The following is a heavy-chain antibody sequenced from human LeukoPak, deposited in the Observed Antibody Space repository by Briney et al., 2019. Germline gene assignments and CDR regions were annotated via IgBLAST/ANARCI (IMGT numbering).Heavy chain of an antibody. CDR3: ARDLLGDYGTFDI. V-gene: IGHV4-4*07. CDR2: VYNTGST. D-gene: IGHD4-17*01. J-gene: IGHJ3*02. Sequence: PSETLSLTCTVSGGSITTHYWSWIRQLAGREVEWIGRVYNTGSTKYNPSLESRVTMSVDTSSNRFSLRLRSVTAADTAVYYCARDLLGDYGTFDIWGQGAMVTVSS. CDR1: GGSITTHY.